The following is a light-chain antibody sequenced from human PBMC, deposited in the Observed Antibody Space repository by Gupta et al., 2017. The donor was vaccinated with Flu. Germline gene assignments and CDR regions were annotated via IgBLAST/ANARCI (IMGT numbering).Light chain of an antibody. Sequence: NFMLTQPHSVSESPGKTVTISCTRSSGSIASNYVQWYQQRPGSAPTTVIYEDNQSPAGVPDRFSGSIDSSANSATLTISGLETEDDDYYYCQSYDSSILFGGGTKLTVL. V-gene: IGLV6-57*03. CDR1: SGSIASNY. J-gene: IGLJ2*01. CDR2: EDN. CDR3: QSYDSSIL.